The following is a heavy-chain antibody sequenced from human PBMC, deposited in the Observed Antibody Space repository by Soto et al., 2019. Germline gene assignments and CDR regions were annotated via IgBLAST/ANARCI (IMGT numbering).Heavy chain of an antibody. CDR1: GVPISRTSYY. D-gene: IGHD3-10*01. CDR2: IYYSGST. Sequence: PSETLSLTCSVSGVPISRTSYYWGWIRQPPGKGLEWIGSIYYSGSTYYNPSLKSRVTISVDTSKNQFSLKLSSVTAADTAIYYCARYTGDLYWGQGTLVTVSS. CDR3: ARYTGDLY. J-gene: IGHJ4*02. V-gene: IGHV4-39*01.